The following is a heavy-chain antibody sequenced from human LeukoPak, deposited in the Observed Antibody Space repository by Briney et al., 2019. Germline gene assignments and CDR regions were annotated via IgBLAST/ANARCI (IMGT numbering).Heavy chain of an antibody. CDR2: INQHGSET. J-gene: IGHJ4*02. Sequence: GGSLRLSCEASGFSFSTYWMTWVRQGPGKGLEWVANINQHGSETYYVDSVKGRFIISRDNAKNSLFLQMDSLTGEDTAVYYCSRGGLYRYSGTSGDYWGQGTLVTVSS. CDR1: GFSFSTYW. CDR3: SRGGLYRYSGTSGDY. D-gene: IGHD1-26*01. V-gene: IGHV3-7*01.